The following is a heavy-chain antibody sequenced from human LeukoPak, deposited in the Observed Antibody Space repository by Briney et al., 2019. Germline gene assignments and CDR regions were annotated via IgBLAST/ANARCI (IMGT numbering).Heavy chain of an antibody. Sequence: GASVKVSCKASGYTFTSYGISWVRQAPGQGLEWMGWISVYNGNTNYAQKLQGRVTMTTDPTTSTASMELRSLRSDDTAVYYCARGEYYYDSSGKEHDYWGQGTLVTVSS. CDR2: ISVYNGNT. CDR3: ARGEYYYDSSGKEHDY. D-gene: IGHD3-22*01. J-gene: IGHJ4*02. CDR1: GYTFTSYG. V-gene: IGHV1-18*01.